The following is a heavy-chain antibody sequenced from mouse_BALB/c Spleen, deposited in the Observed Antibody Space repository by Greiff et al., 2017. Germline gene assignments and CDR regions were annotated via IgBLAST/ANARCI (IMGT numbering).Heavy chain of an antibody. CDR1: GYTFTDYV. CDR3: AKAYYRYDVWYFDV. D-gene: IGHD2-14*01. V-gene: IGHV1-77*01. Sequence: VQLQQSGPELVKPGASVKMSCKASGYTFTDYVISWVKQRTGQGLEWIGEIYPGSGSTYYNEKFKGKATLTADKSSNTAYMQLSSLTSEDSAVYFCAKAYYRYDVWYFDVWGAGTTVTVSS. CDR2: IYPGSGST. J-gene: IGHJ1*01.